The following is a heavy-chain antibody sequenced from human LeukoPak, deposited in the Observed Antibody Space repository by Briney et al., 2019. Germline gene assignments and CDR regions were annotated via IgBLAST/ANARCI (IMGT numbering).Heavy chain of an antibody. J-gene: IGHJ3*02. CDR1: GFTFSSYS. V-gene: IGHV3-7*01. CDR3: TREGYRASDI. Sequence: GGSLRLSCAASGFTFSSYSMNWVRQAPGKGLEWVATIKQDGSEKYYVDSAKGRFTISRDNAKNSLFLQMNSLRAEDTAVYYCTREGYRASDIWGQGTMVTISS. CDR2: IKQDGSEK. D-gene: IGHD5-18*01.